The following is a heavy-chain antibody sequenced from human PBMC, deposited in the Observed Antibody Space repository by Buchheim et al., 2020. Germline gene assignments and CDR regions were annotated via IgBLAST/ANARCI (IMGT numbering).Heavy chain of an antibody. J-gene: IGHJ6*02. D-gene: IGHD1-26*01. CDR2: ISYDGSNK. CDR1: GFTFSSYG. Sequence: VQLVESGGGLVQPGGSLRLSCAASGFTFSSYGMHWVRQAPGKGLEWVAVISYDGSNKYYADSVKGRFTISRDNSKNTLYLQMNSLRAEDTAVYYCAKDRYSGSYNSPGNYYYYGMDVWGQGTT. V-gene: IGHV3-30*18. CDR3: AKDRYSGSYNSPGNYYYYGMDV.